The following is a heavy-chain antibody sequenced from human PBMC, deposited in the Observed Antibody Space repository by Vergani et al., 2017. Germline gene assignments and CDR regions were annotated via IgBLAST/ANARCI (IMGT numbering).Heavy chain of an antibody. V-gene: IGHV3-11*04. CDR1: GFTFIDYY. D-gene: IGHD3-9*01. J-gene: IGHJ4*02. Sequence: QVQLVETGGGLVKPGGSLRLSCAASGFTFIDYYMSWIRQAPGKGLGWVSYISSSGSTIYYTDSVKGGFTISRANAKHSLYLQMNTLRAEDTAVYYCARAEVIYDILTGYYIGPPGYWGQGTLVTVSS. CDR2: ISSSGSTI. CDR3: ARAEVIYDILTGYYIGPPGY.